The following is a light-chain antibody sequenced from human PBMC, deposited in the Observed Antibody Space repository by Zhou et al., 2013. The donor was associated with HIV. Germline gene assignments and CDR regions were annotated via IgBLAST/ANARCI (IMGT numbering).Light chain of an antibody. CDR2: RVS. Sequence: VLTQSPLSLPVTLGQPASISCRSSQGLVYSDGNIYLNWFQQRPGQSPRRLIYRVSNRDSGVPDKFSGSGSGTDFTLKISRVQAEDVGVYYCMQNVQLPPITFGQGTRLEIK. CDR3: MQNVQLPPIT. CDR1: QGLVYSDGNIY. J-gene: IGKJ5*01. V-gene: IGKV2-30*01.